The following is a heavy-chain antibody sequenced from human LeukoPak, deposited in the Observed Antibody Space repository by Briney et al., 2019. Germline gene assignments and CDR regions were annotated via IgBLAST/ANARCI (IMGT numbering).Heavy chain of an antibody. Sequence: GGPLRHSCAASGFPFSGYAMTGVRQAPGKGVEWVSSITGCGDYTYYIDSVKGRFTISRDNSKNILYLQMNSLRGEDTALYYCAKDGLYYDGSAHVYYFDYWGQGTLVAVSS. D-gene: IGHD3-22*01. CDR2: ITGCGDYT. J-gene: IGHJ4*02. CDR3: AKDGLYYDGSAHVYYFDY. CDR1: GFPFSGYA. V-gene: IGHV3-23*01.